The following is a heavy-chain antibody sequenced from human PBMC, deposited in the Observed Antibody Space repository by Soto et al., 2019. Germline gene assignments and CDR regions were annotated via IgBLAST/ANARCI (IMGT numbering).Heavy chain of an antibody. V-gene: IGHV3-23*01. CDR2: ISGSGGST. Sequence: PGGSLRLSCAASGFTFSSYAMSWVRQAPGKGLEWVSAISGSGGSTYYADSVKGRFTISRDNSKNTLYLQMNSLRAEDTAVYYCAKDRYAEITAGMVRDILTGYYKGYYYYGMDVWGQGTTVTVSS. J-gene: IGHJ6*02. CDR1: GFTFSSYA. CDR3: AKDRYAEITAGMVRDILTGYYKGYYYYGMDV. D-gene: IGHD3-9*01.